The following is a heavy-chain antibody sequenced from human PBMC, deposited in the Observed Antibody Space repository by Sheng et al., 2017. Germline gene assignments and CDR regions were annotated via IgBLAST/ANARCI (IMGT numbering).Heavy chain of an antibody. CDR3: ARVGCGGDCYSGVAFDI. Sequence: QVQLVQSGAEVKKPGSSVKVSCKASGGTFSSYAISWVRQAPGQGLEWMGGIIPIFGTANYAQKFQGRVTITADESTSTAYMELSSLRSEDTAVYYCARVGCGGDCYSGVAFDIWGQGTMVTVSS. CDR1: GGTFSSYA. J-gene: IGHJ3*02. D-gene: IGHD2-21*02. CDR2: IIPIFGTA. V-gene: IGHV1-69*01.